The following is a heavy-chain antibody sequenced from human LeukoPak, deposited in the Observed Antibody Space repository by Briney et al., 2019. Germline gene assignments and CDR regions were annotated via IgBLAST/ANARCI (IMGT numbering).Heavy chain of an antibody. CDR2: ISYDGSNK. J-gene: IGHJ3*02. CDR1: GFTFSSYA. D-gene: IGHD3-22*01. V-gene: IGHV3-30-3*01. CDR3: RKVVASDAFDI. Sequence: GGSLRLSCAASGFTFSSYAMHWVRQAPGKGLEWVAVISYDGSNKYYADSVKGRFTISRDNSKNTLYLQMNSLRAEDTAVYYCRKVVASDAFDIWGQGTMVTVSS.